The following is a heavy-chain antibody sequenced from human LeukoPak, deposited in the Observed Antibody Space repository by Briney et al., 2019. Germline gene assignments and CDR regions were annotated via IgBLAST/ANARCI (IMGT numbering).Heavy chain of an antibody. CDR3: ARSGGRGWYPADY. D-gene: IGHD6-19*01. Sequence: RGSLRLSCAASGFTFSSYGMQWVRQAPGKGLEWVAVIWYDGSSKYYTDSVKGRFTISRDNSKDTLYLQMNSLRADDTGIYYCARSGGRGWYPADYWGQGTLVTVSS. CDR1: GFTFSSYG. V-gene: IGHV3-33*01. CDR2: IWYDGSSK. J-gene: IGHJ4*02.